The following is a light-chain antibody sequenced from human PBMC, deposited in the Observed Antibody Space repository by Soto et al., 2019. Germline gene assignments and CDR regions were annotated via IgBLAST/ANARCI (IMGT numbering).Light chain of an antibody. J-gene: IGKJ4*01. CDR1: QTVNNN. V-gene: IGKV3-15*01. CDR2: GAS. Sequence: EIVMTQSPATLSVSPGERDTISCRASQTVNNNLAWYQQKPGQAPRLLIYGASARATGIPARFSGSGSGTELTLTISSQQSEDFAVYYCQQYNNWPLTFGGGTKVEIK. CDR3: QQYNNWPLT.